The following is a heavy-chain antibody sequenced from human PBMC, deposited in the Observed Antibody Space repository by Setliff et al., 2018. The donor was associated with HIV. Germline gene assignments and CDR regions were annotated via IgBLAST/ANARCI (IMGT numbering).Heavy chain of an antibody. D-gene: IGHD3-10*01. CDR3: ARSIHGGGSEPFDT. CDR1: GGSISNYY. J-gene: IGHJ5*02. CDR2: ISNTGNT. V-gene: IGHV4-59*12. Sequence: SETLSLSCTVSGGSISNYYWSWIRQSPGKGLEWIGYISNTGNTKYNPSLKSRVTIAGDTSNNQFSLSLRSVTAADTAIYYCARSIHGGGSEPFDTWGQGILVTVSS.